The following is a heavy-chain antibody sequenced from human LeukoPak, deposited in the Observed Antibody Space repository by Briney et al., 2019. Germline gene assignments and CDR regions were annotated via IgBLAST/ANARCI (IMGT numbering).Heavy chain of an antibody. Sequence: GGSLRLSCTASEFRFSSYWMHWVRQVPGKGLVWVARSNPDGSLRSSADSVKGRFTISRDNAINTLYLQMESLRPEDTGVYYCTREDYYGSGSYGWDYWGQGTLVSVSS. J-gene: IGHJ4*02. D-gene: IGHD3-10*01. CDR1: EFRFSSYW. CDR2: SNPDGSLR. CDR3: TREDYYGSGSYGWDY. V-gene: IGHV3-74*01.